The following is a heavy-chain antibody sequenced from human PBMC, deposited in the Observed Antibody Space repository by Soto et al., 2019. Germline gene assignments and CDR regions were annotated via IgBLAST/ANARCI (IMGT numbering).Heavy chain of an antibody. V-gene: IGHV4-61*01. CDR3: ARTTAVPNTLRSRYFFDY. CDR2: VYYSGTT. J-gene: IGHJ4*02. CDR1: GGSVSDKTYY. D-gene: IGHD4-17*01. Sequence: SETLSLTCSVSGGSVSDKTYYWSWIRQPPGKRLEWIGYVYYSGTTNYNPSLKSRVTISVDPSKNRFSLRLSSVTTADTALYYCARTTAVPNTLRSRYFFDYWGQGTLVTVSS.